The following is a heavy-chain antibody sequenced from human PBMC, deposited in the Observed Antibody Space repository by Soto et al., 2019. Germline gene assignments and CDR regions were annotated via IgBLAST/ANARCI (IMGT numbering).Heavy chain of an antibody. CDR1: GFTFSSYG. V-gene: IGHV3-30*18. CDR3: AKRPRLGGSGYYTGYYYYGMDV. Sequence: QVQLVESGGGVVQPGRSLRLSCAASGFTFSSYGMHWVRQAPGKGLEWVAVISDDGSNKYYADSVKGRFTISRDNSKNPLYLQMHRLRAEDPAVYYCAKRPRLGGSGYYTGYYYYGMDVWGHGTTVTASS. D-gene: IGHD3-3*01. CDR2: ISDDGSNK. J-gene: IGHJ6*02.